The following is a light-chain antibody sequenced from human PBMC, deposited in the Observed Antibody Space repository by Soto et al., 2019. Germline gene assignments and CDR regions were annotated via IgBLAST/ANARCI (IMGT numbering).Light chain of an antibody. Sequence: QSVLAQPASVSGSPGPSIAISFTGTSSDVGGYNYVSWYQQHPGKAPKLLISEVSIRPSGVSDRFSGAKSGNTASLTISGLQTEDEAEDYCSSFTSAYTFVFGSGTKLTVL. CDR1: SSDVGGYNY. CDR2: EVS. V-gene: IGLV2-14*01. CDR3: SSFTSAYTFV. J-gene: IGLJ1*01.